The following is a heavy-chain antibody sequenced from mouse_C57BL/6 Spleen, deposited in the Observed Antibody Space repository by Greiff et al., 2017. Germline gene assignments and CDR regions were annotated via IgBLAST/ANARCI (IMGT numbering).Heavy chain of an antibody. Sequence: EVQLQQSGTVLARPGASVKMSCTTSGYTFTSFWMHWVKLRHGQGLERKGAIYPGNSDTSYNQQFKGKAKLTAVTSASTAYMELSSLTNEDSAVYYCTRGGYGNYWYFDVWGTGTTVTVSS. D-gene: IGHD2-1*01. CDR2: IYPGNSDT. V-gene: IGHV1-5*01. CDR3: TRGGYGNYWYFDV. J-gene: IGHJ1*03. CDR1: GYTFTSFW.